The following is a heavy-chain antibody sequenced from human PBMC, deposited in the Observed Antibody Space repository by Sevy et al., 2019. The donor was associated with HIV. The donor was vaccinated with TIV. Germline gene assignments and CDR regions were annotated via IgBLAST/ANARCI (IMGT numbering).Heavy chain of an antibody. CDR3: AREGCTKPHDY. CDR1: GFTFSKYS. CDR2: LSFGCGEI. Sequence: RGSLRLSCAASGFTFSKYSMSWVRQPPGKGLEWVSTLSFGCGEINYADSVKGRFTISRDNSKSSVYLQMNSLRPEDTAVYYCAREGCTKPHDYWGQGTLVTVSS. D-gene: IGHD2-8*01. V-gene: IGHV3-23*01. J-gene: IGHJ4*02.